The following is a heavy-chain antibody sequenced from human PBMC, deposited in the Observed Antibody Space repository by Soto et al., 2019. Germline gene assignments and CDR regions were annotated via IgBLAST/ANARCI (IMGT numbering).Heavy chain of an antibody. Sequence: SETLSLTCTVSGASITQYYWNWIRQSPGKGLEWIVSVSSTGSTVYNPSLTSRVTVSLDKSKNQFSLKLSSVTAADTAVYYCARSIDPWGQGTLVTVSS. CDR3: ARSIDP. CDR1: GASITQYY. V-gene: IGHV4-4*08. J-gene: IGHJ5*02. CDR2: VSSTGST.